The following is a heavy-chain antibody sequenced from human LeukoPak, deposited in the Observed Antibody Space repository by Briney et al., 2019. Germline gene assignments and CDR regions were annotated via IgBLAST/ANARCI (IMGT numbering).Heavy chain of an antibody. D-gene: IGHD5-24*01. J-gene: IGHJ4*02. CDR2: IYYTGST. V-gene: IGHV4-59*08. CDR1: GGSISSSY. CDR3: ARHGRDGYNLYYFDY. Sequence: PSETLSLTCTVPGGSISSSYWSWIRQPPGKGLEWIGYIYYTGSTNYNPSLKSRVTISVDTSKNQFSLKLSSVTAADTAVYYCARHGRDGYNLYYFDYWGQGTLVTVSS.